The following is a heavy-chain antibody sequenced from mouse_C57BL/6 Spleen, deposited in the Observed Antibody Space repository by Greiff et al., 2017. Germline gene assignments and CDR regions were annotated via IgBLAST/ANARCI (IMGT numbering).Heavy chain of an antibody. CDR1: GFTFSDYG. Sequence: EVKLMESGGGLVKPGGSLKLSCAASGFTFSDYGMHWVRQAPEKGLEWVAYISSGSSTIYYADTVKGRFTISRDNAKNTLFLQMSRLRSEDTAMYYCARHGYYCSSPPWYCDVWGTGTTVTVSS. J-gene: IGHJ1*03. D-gene: IGHD1-1*01. CDR3: ARHGYYCSSPPWYCDV. CDR2: ISSGSSTI. V-gene: IGHV5-17*01.